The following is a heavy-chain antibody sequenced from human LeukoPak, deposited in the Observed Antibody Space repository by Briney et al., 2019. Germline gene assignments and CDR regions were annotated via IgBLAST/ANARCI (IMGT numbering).Heavy chain of an antibody. CDR1: GCTFSSYA. CDR2: IIPIFGTT. Sequence: GASVKVSCKASGCTFSSYAISWVRQAPGQGLEWTGGIIPIFGTTNYAQKFQGRVTITTDESTSTAYMELSSLRSEDTAVYYCARDIAAAGPFDYWGQGTLVTVSS. J-gene: IGHJ4*02. CDR3: ARDIAAAGPFDY. V-gene: IGHV1-69*05. D-gene: IGHD6-13*01.